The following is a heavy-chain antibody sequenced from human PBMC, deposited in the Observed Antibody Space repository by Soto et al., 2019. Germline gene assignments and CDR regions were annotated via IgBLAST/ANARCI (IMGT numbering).Heavy chain of an antibody. Sequence: GESLKISCKGSGYSFTSYWIGWVRQMPGKGLEWMGIIYPGDSDTRYSPSFQGQVTISADKSISTAYLQWSSLKASDTAMYYCARRTAARDSSGWYVKLHDAFDIWGQGTMVTVSS. V-gene: IGHV5-51*01. J-gene: IGHJ3*02. CDR3: ARRTAARDSSGWYVKLHDAFDI. D-gene: IGHD6-19*01. CDR2: IYPGDSDT. CDR1: GYSFTSYW.